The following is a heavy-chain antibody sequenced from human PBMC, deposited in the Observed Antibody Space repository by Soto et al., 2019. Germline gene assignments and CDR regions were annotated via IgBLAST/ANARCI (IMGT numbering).Heavy chain of an antibody. J-gene: IGHJ4*02. Sequence: QVLLVDSGGGVVQPGRSLRLSCAASGFTFSSYAMNWVRQAPGKGLGWVALISHDGINKYYADSVRGRLTISRDSSTNTLYLQMNSLRAADTAVYYCGRCTSTSCHLGSDYWGQGTLVTVSS. CDR2: ISHDGINK. D-gene: IGHD2-2*01. CDR3: GRCTSTSCHLGSDY. CDR1: GFTFSSYA. V-gene: IGHV3-30-3*01.